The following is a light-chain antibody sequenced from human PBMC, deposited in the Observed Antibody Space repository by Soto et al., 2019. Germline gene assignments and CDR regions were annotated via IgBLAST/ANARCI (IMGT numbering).Light chain of an antibody. V-gene: IGKV3-20*01. CDR3: QQYGSSGT. Sequence: IVMTQSPATRSLSPGERATLSCRASQSVSSSYLAWYQQKPGQAPRLLIYGASSRATGIPDRFIGSGSGTDFTLPIRRMEPEDFAVDDCQQYGSSGTFGQGTKVDIK. CDR2: GAS. J-gene: IGKJ1*01. CDR1: QSVSSSY.